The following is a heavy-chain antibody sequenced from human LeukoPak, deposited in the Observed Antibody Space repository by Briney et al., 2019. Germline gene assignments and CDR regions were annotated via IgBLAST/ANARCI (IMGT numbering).Heavy chain of an antibody. J-gene: IGHJ4*02. CDR1: GLTFSNYW. Sequence: GGSLRLSCAASGLTFSNYWMSWVRQAPGKGLEWVANIKEDGNEKYYVDSVKGRFTISRDNAKKSLYLQMNSLRAEDTAVYYCARDRSRFYYWGQGTPITVSS. CDR3: ARDRSRFYY. V-gene: IGHV3-7*01. D-gene: IGHD2-2*01. CDR2: IKEDGNEK.